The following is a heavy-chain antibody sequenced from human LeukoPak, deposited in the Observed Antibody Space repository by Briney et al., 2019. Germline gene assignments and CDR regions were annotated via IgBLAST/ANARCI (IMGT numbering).Heavy chain of an antibody. CDR3: ATDVVPAARRVN. D-gene: IGHD2-2*01. CDR2: MNPNSGNT. Sequence: GASVKVSCKASGYTFTSYDINWVRQATGQGLEWMGWMNPNSGNTGYAQKFQGRVTMTRNTSISTAYMELSSLRSEDTAVYYCATDVVPAARRVNRGQGTLVTVSS. CDR1: GYTFTSYD. J-gene: IGHJ4*02. V-gene: IGHV1-8*01.